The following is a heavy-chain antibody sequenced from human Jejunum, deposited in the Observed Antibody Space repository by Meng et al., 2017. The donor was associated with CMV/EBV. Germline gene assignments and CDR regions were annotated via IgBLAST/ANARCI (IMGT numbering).Heavy chain of an antibody. CDR1: GYTFTISA. D-gene: IGHD6-19*01. CDR3: AGDKIAVAGITGDY. Sequence: QVQLVQSGSELKKPGASVKVSCKASGYTFTISAMNWVRQAPGQGLERMGWINTSAGNPTYAQGFTGRFVFSLDTSVSTAYLQISSLKAEDTAVYYCAGDKIAVAGITGDYWGQGTLVTVSS. V-gene: IGHV7-4-1*02. J-gene: IGHJ4*02. CDR2: INTSAGNP.